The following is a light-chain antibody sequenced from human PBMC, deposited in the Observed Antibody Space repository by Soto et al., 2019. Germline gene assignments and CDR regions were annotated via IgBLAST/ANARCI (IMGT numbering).Light chain of an antibody. CDR2: EVT. CDR3: SSYTISSTRV. V-gene: IGLV2-14*01. J-gene: IGLJ1*01. CDR1: SSDIGIYKY. Sequence: QSALTQPACVSGSPGQSIAISCTGSSSDIGIYKYVSWYQQHPGKVPKLIIYEVTNRPSGVSNRFSGSKSGNTASLTISGLQAEDEADYYCSSYTISSTRVFGPGTKVTAL.